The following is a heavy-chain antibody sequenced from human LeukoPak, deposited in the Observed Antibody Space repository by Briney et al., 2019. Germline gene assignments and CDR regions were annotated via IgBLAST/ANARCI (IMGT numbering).Heavy chain of an antibody. CDR2: ISSSSSTI. CDR1: GFTFSSYS. J-gene: IGHJ4*02. CDR3: AKGLGEAGILDY. Sequence: GGSLRLSCAASGFTFSSYSMNWVRQAPGKGLEWSSYISSSSSTIYYADSVKGRFTISRDNSKNTLYLQMNSLRAEDTAVYYCAKGLGEAGILDYWGQGTLVTVSS. V-gene: IGHV3-48*01. D-gene: IGHD6-19*01.